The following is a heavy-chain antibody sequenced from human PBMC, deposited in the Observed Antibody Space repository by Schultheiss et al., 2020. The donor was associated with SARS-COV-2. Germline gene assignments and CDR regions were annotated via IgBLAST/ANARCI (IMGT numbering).Heavy chain of an antibody. CDR1: GFTFSNYS. V-gene: IGHV3-21*01. D-gene: IGHD6-19*01. CDR2: ISSSSSYI. J-gene: IGHJ4*02. Sequence: GESLKISCAASGFTFSNYSMNWVRQAPGKGLEWVSSISSSSSYIYYADSVKGRFTISRDNAKNSLYLQMNSLRAEDTAVYYCARESGIAVAGFDYWGQGTLVTVSS. CDR3: ARESGIAVAGFDY.